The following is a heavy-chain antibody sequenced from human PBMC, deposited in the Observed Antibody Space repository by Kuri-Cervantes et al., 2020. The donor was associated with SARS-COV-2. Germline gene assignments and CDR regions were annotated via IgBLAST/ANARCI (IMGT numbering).Heavy chain of an antibody. CDR1: GGTFSSYA. Sequence: SVKVSCKASGGTFSSYAISWVRQAPGQGLEWMGGIIPIFGIANYAQKFQGRVTITADKSTSTAYMELSSLRSEDTAVYYCARDSGAGSSGWSGFDPWGQGTLVTVSS. V-gene: IGHV1-69*10. CDR3: ARDSGAGSSGWSGFDP. CDR2: IIPIFGIA. J-gene: IGHJ5*02. D-gene: IGHD6-19*01.